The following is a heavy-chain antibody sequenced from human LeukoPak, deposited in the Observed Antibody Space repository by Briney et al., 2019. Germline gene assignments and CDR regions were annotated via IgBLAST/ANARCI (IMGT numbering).Heavy chain of an antibody. J-gene: IGHJ4*02. CDR3: ARVLYYDSSGYEPYYFDY. Sequence: ASVKVSCTASGYTFTSYGISWVRQAPGQGLEWMGWISAYNGNTNYAQKLQGRVTMTTDTSTSTAYMELRSLRSDDTAVYYCARVLYYDSSGYEPYYFDYWGQGTLVTVSS. CDR2: ISAYNGNT. D-gene: IGHD3-22*01. CDR1: GYTFTSYG. V-gene: IGHV1-18*01.